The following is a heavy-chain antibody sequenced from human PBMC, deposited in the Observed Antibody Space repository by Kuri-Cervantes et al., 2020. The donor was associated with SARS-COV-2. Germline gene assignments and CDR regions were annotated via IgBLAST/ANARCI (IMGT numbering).Heavy chain of an antibody. D-gene: IGHD2-2*01. CDR2: INPSGGST. CDR1: GYTFTSYY. Sequence: ASVQVSCKASGYTFTSYYMHWVRQAPGQGLEWMGIINPSGGSTSYAQKFQGRVTMARDTSTSTVYMELSSLRSEDTAVYYCARGFIDFVVVPAAPGRHFDHWGQGTLVTDSS. V-gene: IGHV1-46*03. CDR3: ARGFIDFVVVPAAPGRHFDH. J-gene: IGHJ4*01.